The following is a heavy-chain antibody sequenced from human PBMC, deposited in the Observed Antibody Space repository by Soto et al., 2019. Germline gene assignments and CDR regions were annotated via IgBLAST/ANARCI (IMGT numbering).Heavy chain of an antibody. CDR2: IYYSGST. CDR1: GGSISSYY. J-gene: IGHJ4*02. D-gene: IGHD6-13*01. Sequence: SETLSLTCTVSGGSISSYYWSWIRQPPGKGLEWIGYIYYSGSTNYNPSLKSRVTISVDTSKNQFSLKLSSVTAADTAVYYCARDLGSSGVGYFDYWGQGTLVTVSS. V-gene: IGHV4-59*01. CDR3: ARDLGSSGVGYFDY.